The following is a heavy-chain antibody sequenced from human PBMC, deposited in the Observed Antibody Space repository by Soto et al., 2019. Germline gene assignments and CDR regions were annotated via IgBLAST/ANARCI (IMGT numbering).Heavy chain of an antibody. V-gene: IGHV4-59*08. CDR1: GVSMSPCY. J-gene: IGHJ5*02. CDR3: ARHFFGSPFDP. CDR2: VFYSGDT. Sequence: SETLSLTCTVPGVSMSPCYSRSTRQSPERGLEWIGYVFYSGDTNYNPSLQSRVTISVDTSMNHFSLKLTSVTAADTAVYYCARHFFGSPFDPWGPGILVTVSS. D-gene: IGHD3-10*01.